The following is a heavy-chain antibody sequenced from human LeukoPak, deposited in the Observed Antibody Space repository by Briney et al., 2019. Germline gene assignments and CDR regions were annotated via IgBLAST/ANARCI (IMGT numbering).Heavy chain of an antibody. CDR2: IKQDGSEK. Sequence: GGSLRLSRAASGFTFSSYWMSWVCQAPGKGLEWVANIKQDGSEKYYVDSVKGRFTISRDNAKNSLYLQMNSLRAEDTAVYYCAGVSGYYDILTGFDYWGQGTLVTVSP. CDR1: GFTFSSYW. CDR3: AGVSGYYDILTGFDY. D-gene: IGHD3-9*01. V-gene: IGHV3-7*01. J-gene: IGHJ4*02.